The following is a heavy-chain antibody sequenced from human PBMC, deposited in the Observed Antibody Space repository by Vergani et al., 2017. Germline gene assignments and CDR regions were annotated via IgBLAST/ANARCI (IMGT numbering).Heavy chain of an antibody. D-gene: IGHD6-13*01. V-gene: IGHV3-33*01. Sequence: VQLVESGGGLVKPGRSLRLSCAASGFTFSSYGMHWVRQAPGKGLEWMAVIWYDGSNKYYADSVKGRFTISRDNSKNTLYLQMNSLRAEDTAVYYCAREATGIAAAGPYYYYGMDVWGQGP. CDR2: IWYDGSNK. J-gene: IGHJ6*02. CDR3: AREATGIAAAGPYYYYGMDV. CDR1: GFTFSSYG.